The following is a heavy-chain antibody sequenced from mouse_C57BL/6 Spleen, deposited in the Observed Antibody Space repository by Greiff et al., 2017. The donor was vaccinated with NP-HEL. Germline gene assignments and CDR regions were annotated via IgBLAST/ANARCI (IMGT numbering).Heavy chain of an antibody. D-gene: IGHD2-3*01. V-gene: IGHV5-6*01. J-gene: IGHJ2*01. Sequence: VQLQQSGGDLVKPGGSLKLSCAASGFTFSSYGMSWVRQTPDKRLEWVATISSGGSYTYYPDSVKGRFTISRDNAKNTLYLQMSSLKSEDTAMYYCARHNPDGYYDYWGQGTTLTVSS. CDR3: ARHNPDGYYDY. CDR2: ISSGGSYT. CDR1: GFTFSSYG.